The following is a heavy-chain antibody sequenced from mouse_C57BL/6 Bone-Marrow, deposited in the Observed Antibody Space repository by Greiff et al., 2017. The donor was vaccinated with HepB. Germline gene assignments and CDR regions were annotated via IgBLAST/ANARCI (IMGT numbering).Heavy chain of an antibody. CDR1: GFTFSSYA. CDR3: ARDFYFSGSSYFAY. Sequence: EVKLQESGGGLVKPGGSLKLSCAASGFTFSSYAMSWVRQTPEKRLEWVATISDGGSYTYYPDNVKGRFTISRDNAKNNLYLQMSHLKSQDTAMYFCARDFYFSGSSYFAYWGQGTLVTVSA. V-gene: IGHV5-4*01. CDR2: ISDGGSYT. D-gene: IGHD1-1*01. J-gene: IGHJ3*01.